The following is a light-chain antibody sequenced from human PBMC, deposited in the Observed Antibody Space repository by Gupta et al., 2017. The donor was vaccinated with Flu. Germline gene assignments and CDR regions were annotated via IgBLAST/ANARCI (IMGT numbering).Light chain of an antibody. CDR2: QGS. J-gene: IGKJ1*01. Sequence: DVVMTHSPLSLPVTLGQPAAVSCRSSQGLVYSDGNTYMHWFQQSLGRTPRRVTYQGSYRDSGVPDRFSGSGSVTDLTLKIISVEGEDVGISSFRQGEHWPWAFGQGTTVEIK. V-gene: IGKV2-30*01. CDR1: QGLVYSDGNTY. CDR3: RQGEHWPWA.